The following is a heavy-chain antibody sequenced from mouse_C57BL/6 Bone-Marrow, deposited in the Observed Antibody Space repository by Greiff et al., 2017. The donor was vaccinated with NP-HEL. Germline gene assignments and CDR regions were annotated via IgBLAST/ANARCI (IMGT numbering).Heavy chain of an antibody. D-gene: IGHD3-2*02. Sequence: QVQLQQSGPELVKPGASVKLSCKASGYTFTSYDINWVKQRPGPGLEWIGWIYPRDGSTKYNEKFKGKATLTVDTSSSTAYMELHSLTSEDSAVYFCARETAQASFAYWGQGTLVTVSA. CDR2: IYPRDGST. V-gene: IGHV1-85*01. CDR1: GYTFTSYD. CDR3: ARETAQASFAY. J-gene: IGHJ3*01.